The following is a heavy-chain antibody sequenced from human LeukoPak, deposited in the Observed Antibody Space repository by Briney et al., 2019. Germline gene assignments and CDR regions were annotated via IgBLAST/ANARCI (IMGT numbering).Heavy chain of an antibody. D-gene: IGHD1-26*01. CDR2: IYYSGTT. V-gene: IGHV4-39*01. J-gene: IGHJ6*03. CDR1: GGSLRSSSYY. Sequence: SETLSLTCTVSGGSLRSSSYYWGWIRQPPGKGLEWIGSIYYSGTTNNNPSLKSRVTISVHTSKNQFSLKLSSVTAADAAVYYCARLSGAFYFYYDMDVWGKGTTVTISS. CDR3: ARLSGAFYFYYDMDV.